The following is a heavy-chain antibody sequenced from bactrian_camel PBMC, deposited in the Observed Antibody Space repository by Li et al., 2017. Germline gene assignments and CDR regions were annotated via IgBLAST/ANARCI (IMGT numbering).Heavy chain of an antibody. CDR3: ASGGRMGSSGDCYEWEYNI. J-gene: IGHJ4*01. V-gene: IGHV3S53*01. CDR2: LDTDDST. D-gene: IGHD6*01. Sequence: HVQLVESGGGSVQAGGSLRLSCVASGYTSCMGWFRQAPGKEREGVAALDTDDSTSYAASVKGRFTISKDSAKNTVYLQMNNLKPEDTAMYICASGGRMGSSGDCYEWEYNIWGQGTQVTVS. CDR1: GYTSC.